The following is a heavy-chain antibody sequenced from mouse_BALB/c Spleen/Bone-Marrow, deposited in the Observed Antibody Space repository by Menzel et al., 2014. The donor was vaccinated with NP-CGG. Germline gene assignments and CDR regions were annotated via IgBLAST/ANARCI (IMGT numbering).Heavy chain of an antibody. CDR3: AKYGGLRYAMDY. D-gene: IGHD2-4*01. V-gene: IGHV14-3*02. J-gene: IGHJ4*01. Sequence: LVESGAELVKPGASVKLSCTASGFNIKDTYMHWVKQRPEQGLEWIGRIDPANGNTKYDPKFQGKATITADTSSNTAYLQLSSLTAEDTAVYYCAKYGGLRYAMDYWGQGPSVTVSS. CDR2: IDPANGNT. CDR1: GFNIKDTY.